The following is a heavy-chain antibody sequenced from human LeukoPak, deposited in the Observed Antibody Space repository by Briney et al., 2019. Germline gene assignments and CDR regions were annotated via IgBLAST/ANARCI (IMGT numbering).Heavy chain of an antibody. V-gene: IGHV3-11*04. D-gene: IGHD3-9*01. Sequence: NPWGSLRLSCAASGRTFTEYYMHWVRQAPGKGLEWVSYISSSGSTIYYADSVKGRFTISRDNAKNSLYLQMNSLRAEDTAVYYCARQYYDILTGINWFDPWGQGTLVTVSS. J-gene: IGHJ5*02. CDR1: GRTFTEYY. CDR3: ARQYYDILTGINWFDP. CDR2: ISSSGSTI.